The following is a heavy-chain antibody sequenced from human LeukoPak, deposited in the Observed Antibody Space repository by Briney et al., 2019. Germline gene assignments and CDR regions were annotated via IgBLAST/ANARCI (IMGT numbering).Heavy chain of an antibody. CDR2: INSDGSST. V-gene: IGHV3-74*01. Sequence: GGSLRLSCAASGFTFSSYWMHWVRQAPGKGLVWVSRINSDGSSTSNADSVKGRFTISRDNAKNTLWLQMNSLRAEDTAVYYCAKDLRYYDSSGYLDYWGQGTLVTVSS. D-gene: IGHD3-22*01. CDR3: AKDLRYYDSSGYLDY. J-gene: IGHJ4*02. CDR1: GFTFSSYW.